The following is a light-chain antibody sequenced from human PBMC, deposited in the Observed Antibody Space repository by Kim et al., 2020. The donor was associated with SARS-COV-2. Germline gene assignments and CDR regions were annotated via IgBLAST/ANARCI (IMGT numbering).Light chain of an antibody. CDR3: QQHNNWPLT. CDR1: QSVSSSY. V-gene: IGKV3-15*01. Sequence: SPGERATLSCRASQSVSSSYLAWYQQKPGQAPRLLIYGVSTRATGIPARFSGSGSGTEFALTISSLQSEDFAVYYCQQHNNWPLTFGGGTKVDIK. J-gene: IGKJ4*01. CDR2: GVS.